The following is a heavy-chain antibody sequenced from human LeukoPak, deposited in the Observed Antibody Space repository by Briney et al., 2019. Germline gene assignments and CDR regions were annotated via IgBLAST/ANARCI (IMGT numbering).Heavy chain of an antibody. CDR2: ISSSSSYI. J-gene: IGHJ4*02. V-gene: IGHV3-21*01. D-gene: IGHD3-22*01. CDR1: GFTFGDYA. CDR3: ALLLGADYYDSSGFVDY. Sequence: GGSLRLSCTASGFTFGDYAMTWVRQAPGEGLEWVSSISSSSSYIYYADSVKGRFTISRDNAKNSLYLQMNSLRAEDTAVYYCALLLGADYYDSSGFVDYWGQGTLVTVSS.